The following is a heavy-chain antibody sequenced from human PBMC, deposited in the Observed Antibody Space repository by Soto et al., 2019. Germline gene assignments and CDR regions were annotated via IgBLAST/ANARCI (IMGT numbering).Heavy chain of an antibody. D-gene: IGHD1-26*01. V-gene: IGHV3-23*01. CDR1: GFPFSSYS. CDR3: ANFIVGAKKVGWFDP. Sequence: GSLTLACAASGFPFSSYSMSWVRQAPGKGLEWVSAISGSGGSTYYADSVKGRFTISRDNSKNTLYLQMNSLRAEDTAVYYCANFIVGAKKVGWFDPWGQGTMVTVSS. J-gene: IGHJ5*02. CDR2: ISGSGGST.